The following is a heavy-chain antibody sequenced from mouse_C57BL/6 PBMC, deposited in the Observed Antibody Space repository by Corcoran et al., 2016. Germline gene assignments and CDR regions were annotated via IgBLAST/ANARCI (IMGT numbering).Heavy chain of an antibody. D-gene: IGHD1-1*01. CDR3: ARGYYGTLDY. CDR1: GYSITSGYY. V-gene: IGHV3-6*01. CDR2: ISYDGSN. Sequence: DVQLQESGPGLVKPSQSLSLTCSVTGYSITSGYYWNWIRQFPGNKLEWMGYISYDGSNNYNPSLKNRISITRDTSKNQFFLKLNSVTTEDTATYYCARGYYGTLDYWGQGTTLTVSS. J-gene: IGHJ2*01.